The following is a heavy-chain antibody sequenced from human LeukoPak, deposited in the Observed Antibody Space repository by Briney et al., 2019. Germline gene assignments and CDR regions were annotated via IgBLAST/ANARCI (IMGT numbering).Heavy chain of an antibody. Sequence: SETLSLTCTVSGGSISSYYWSWIRQPPGKGLEWIGYIYYSGSTNYNPSLKSRVTISVDTSKNQFSLKLSSVTAADTAVYYCARNVPLTYWGQGTLVTVSS. CDR1: GGSISSYY. V-gene: IGHV4-59*01. CDR2: IYYSGST. J-gene: IGHJ4*02. CDR3: ARNVPLTY. D-gene: IGHD3-9*01.